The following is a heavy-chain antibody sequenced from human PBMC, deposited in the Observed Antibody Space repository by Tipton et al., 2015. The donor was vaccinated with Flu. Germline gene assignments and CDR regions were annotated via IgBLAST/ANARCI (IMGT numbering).Heavy chain of an antibody. V-gene: IGHV3-48*03. CDR3: ARDRIVGASEYFQH. D-gene: IGHD1-26*01. Sequence: SLRLSCAVSGFTINRYGMSWVRQAPGKGLEWVSYISSSGSTIYYADSVKGRFTISRDNAKNSLYLQMNSLRAEDTAVYYCARDRIVGASEYFQHWGQGTPVTVSS. CDR2: ISSSGSTI. CDR1: GFTINRYG. J-gene: IGHJ1*01.